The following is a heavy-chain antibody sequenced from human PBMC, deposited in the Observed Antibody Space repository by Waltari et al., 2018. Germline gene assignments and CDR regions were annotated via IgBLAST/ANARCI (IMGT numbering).Heavy chain of an antibody. J-gene: IGHJ6*02. D-gene: IGHD3-10*01. CDR2: IYTSGST. Sequence: QVQLQESGPGLVKPSQTLSLTCTVSGGSISSGSYYWSWIRQPAGKGLEWIGYIYTSGSTHYNPSLKSLVTVSVDTSKNQFSLKLSSVTAADTAVYYCARERGVGYYYYGMDVWGQGTTVTVSS. CDR3: ARERGVGYYYYGMDV. V-gene: IGHV4-61*09. CDR1: GGSISSGSYY.